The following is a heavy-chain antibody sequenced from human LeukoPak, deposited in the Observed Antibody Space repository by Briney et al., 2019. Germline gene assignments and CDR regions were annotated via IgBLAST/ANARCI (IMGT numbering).Heavy chain of an antibody. Sequence: GSLGLSCAASGFTFSSYAMSWVRQAPGKGLEWVSAISGSGGSTYYADSVKGRFTISRDNSKNTLYLQMNSLRAEDTAVYYCAKGPERWLPVDYWGQGTLVTVSS. J-gene: IGHJ4*02. CDR1: GFTFSSYA. CDR2: ISGSGGST. D-gene: IGHD5-24*01. V-gene: IGHV3-23*01. CDR3: AKGPERWLPVDY.